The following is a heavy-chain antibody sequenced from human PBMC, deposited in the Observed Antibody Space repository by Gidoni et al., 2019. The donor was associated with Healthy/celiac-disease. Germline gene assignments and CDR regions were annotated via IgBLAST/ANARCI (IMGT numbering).Heavy chain of an antibody. D-gene: IGHD1-26*01. CDR1: GGPTSSGGYY. V-gene: IGHV4-31*03. CDR2: IYYSGST. Sequence: QVQLQESGPGLVKPSQTLSLTCTVSGGPTSSGGYYWCWFRQHPGQGLEWIGYIYYSGSTYYNPSLKSRVTISVDTSKNQFSLKLSSVTAADTAVYYCARDFSGSYYLGRVRSGMDVWGQGTTVTVSS. CDR3: ARDFSGSYYLGRVRSGMDV. J-gene: IGHJ6*02.